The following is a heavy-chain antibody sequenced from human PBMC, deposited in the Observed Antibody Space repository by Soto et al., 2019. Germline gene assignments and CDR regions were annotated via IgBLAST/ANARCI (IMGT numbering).Heavy chain of an antibody. CDR3: AKGTQLLPTTHEGSLYYYMDV. V-gene: IGHV3-23*01. CDR1: GFTFSSYA. CDR2: ISGSGGST. Sequence: EVQLLESGGGLVQPGGSLRLSCAASGFTFSSYAMSWVRQAPGKGLEWVSAISGSGGSTYYADSVKGRFTISRDNSKNTLYLQMNSLRAEDTAVYYCAKGTQLLPTTHEGSLYYYMDVWGKGTTVTVSS. D-gene: IGHD2-2*01. J-gene: IGHJ6*03.